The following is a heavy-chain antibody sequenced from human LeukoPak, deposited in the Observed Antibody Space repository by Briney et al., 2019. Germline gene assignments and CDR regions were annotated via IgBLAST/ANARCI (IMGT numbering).Heavy chain of an antibody. CDR2: ISWNSGTI. CDR1: GFTFDDYA. Sequence: GGSLRLSCAASGFTFDDYAMHWVRQGPGKGLEWVSGISWNSGTIGYADSVKGRFTISRDNAKNSLYLQMNSLRAEDTAVYYCARADTTMVDPYIDYWGQGTLVTVSS. J-gene: IGHJ4*02. V-gene: IGHV3-9*01. D-gene: IGHD5-18*01. CDR3: ARADTTMVDPYIDY.